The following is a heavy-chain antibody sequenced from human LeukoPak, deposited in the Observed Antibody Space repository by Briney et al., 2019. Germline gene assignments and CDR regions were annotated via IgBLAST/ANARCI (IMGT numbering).Heavy chain of an antibody. J-gene: IGHJ4*02. CDR2: ISSSSSTI. D-gene: IGHD1-26*01. CDR3: ASDRVGAKTPYWFDY. Sequence: GGSLRLSCGSSGFLFSSYTMNWVRQAPGKGLEWVSYISSSSSTIYYADSVKGRFTISRDNAKNSLYLQMKSLRAEDTAVYYCASDRVGAKTPYWFDYWGQGTLVTVSS. V-gene: IGHV3-48*01. CDR1: GFLFSSYT.